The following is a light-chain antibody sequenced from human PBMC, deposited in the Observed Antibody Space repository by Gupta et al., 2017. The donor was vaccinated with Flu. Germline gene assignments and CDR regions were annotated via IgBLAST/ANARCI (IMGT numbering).Light chain of an antibody. Sequence: SYELTQPPSVSVSPGQAARITCSGDALSKNVLIGISRSQARPLYWSSLEDNKRPSDIPERFSGSRSGTMATLIITGAQVEDEADYYCYSTDNSGNNYRVFGGGTKLTVL. V-gene: IGLV3-10*01. J-gene: IGLJ2*01. CDR3: YSTDNSGNNYRV. CDR2: EDN. CDR1: ALSKNV.